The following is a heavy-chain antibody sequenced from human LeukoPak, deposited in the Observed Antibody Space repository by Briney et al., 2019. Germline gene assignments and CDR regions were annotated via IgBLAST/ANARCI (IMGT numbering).Heavy chain of an antibody. CDR1: GYSISSGYY. CDR2: IYHSGST. Sequence: SETLSLTCAVSGYSISSGYYWGWIRQPPGKGLEWIGSIYHSGSTYYNPSLKSRVTISVDTSKNQFSLKLSSVTAADTAVYYCARDARAPNYYCGMDVWGKGTTVTVSS. V-gene: IGHV4-38-2*02. J-gene: IGHJ6*04. CDR3: ARDARAPNYYCGMDV.